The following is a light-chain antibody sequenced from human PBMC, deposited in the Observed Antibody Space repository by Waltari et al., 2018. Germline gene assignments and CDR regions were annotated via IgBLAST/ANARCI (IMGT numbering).Light chain of an antibody. J-gene: IGKJ2*01. CDR1: QSINAF. Sequence: DIQMTQSPSSLSASVGDRVTITCRASQSINAFLNWYQQKPGKAPKLLIYATSSLQSGVPSRFSGSASGTDFTLTISSLQPEDFATYFCQQTYSTPYTFGQGTKLEIK. CDR2: ATS. V-gene: IGKV1-39*01. CDR3: QQTYSTPYT.